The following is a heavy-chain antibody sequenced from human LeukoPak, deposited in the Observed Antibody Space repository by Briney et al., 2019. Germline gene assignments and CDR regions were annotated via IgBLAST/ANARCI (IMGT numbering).Heavy chain of an antibody. CDR2: IYPGDSGT. D-gene: IGHD2-15*01. Sequence: GESLKISCKGSGYSFTSYWIGWVRQMPGKGLEWMGIIYPGDSGTRYSPSFQGQVTISADKSISTAYLQWSSLKASDTAMYYCARVGYCSGGSCLGLNWFDPWGQGTLVTVSS. V-gene: IGHV5-51*01. CDR3: ARVGYCSGGSCLGLNWFDP. J-gene: IGHJ5*02. CDR1: GYSFTSYW.